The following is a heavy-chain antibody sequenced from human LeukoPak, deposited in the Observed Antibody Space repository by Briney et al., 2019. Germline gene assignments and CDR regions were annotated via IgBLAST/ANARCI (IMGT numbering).Heavy chain of an antibody. CDR3: AGGVTPKNWNPRDYSSYMDV. CDR1: GYTFTSYD. D-gene: IGHD1-1*01. CDR2: MNPNSGNT. J-gene: IGHJ6*03. V-gene: IGHV1-8*03. Sequence: ASVKVSCKASGYTFTSYDINWVRQATGQGLEWMGWMNPNSGNTGYAQKFQGRVTITRNTSISTAYMELSSLRSEDTAVYYCAGGVTPKNWNPRDYSSYMDVWGKGTTVTVSS.